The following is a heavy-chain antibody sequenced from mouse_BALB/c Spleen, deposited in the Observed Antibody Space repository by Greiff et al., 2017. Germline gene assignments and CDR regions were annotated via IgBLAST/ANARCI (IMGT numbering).Heavy chain of an antibody. V-gene: IGHV5-6*01. Sequence: EVQGVESGGDLVKPGGSLKLSCAASGFTFSSYGMSWVRQTPDKRLEWVATISSGGSYTYYPDSVKGRFTISRDNAKNTLYLQMSSLKSEDTAMYYCARRGSSYDGRFFDVWGAGTTVTVSS. J-gene: IGHJ1*01. CDR2: ISSGGSYT. CDR1: GFTFSSYG. D-gene: IGHD2-3*01. CDR3: ARRGSSYDGRFFDV.